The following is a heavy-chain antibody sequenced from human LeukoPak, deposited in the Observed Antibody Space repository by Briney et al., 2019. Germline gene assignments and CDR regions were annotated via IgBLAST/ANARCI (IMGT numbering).Heavy chain of an antibody. J-gene: IGHJ4*02. CDR2: IPDSGSYS. CDR3: VRGDSRDY. D-gene: IGHD6-13*01. CDR1: GFTFSSYT. Sequence: PGGSLRLSCAASGFTFSSYTMNWVRQAPGEGLEWVSSIPDSGSYSHHADSVKGRFTISRDNAKNSLYLHMNNLGAGDTAVYYCVRGDSRDYWGQGTLVTVSS. V-gene: IGHV3-21*01.